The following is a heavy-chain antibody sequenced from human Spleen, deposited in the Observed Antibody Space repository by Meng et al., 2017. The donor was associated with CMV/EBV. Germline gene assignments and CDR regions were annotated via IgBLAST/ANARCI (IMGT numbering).Heavy chain of an antibody. CDR1: GGTFSSYA. J-gene: IGHJ4*02. CDR2: IIPILGIA. D-gene: IGHD3-9*01. Sequence: SVKVSCKASGGTFSSYAISWVRQAPGQGLEWMGGIIPILGIANYAQKFQGRVTIIADKSTSTAYMELSSLRSEDTAVYYCARSITIFQIDYWGQGTLVTVSS. V-gene: IGHV1-69*10. CDR3: ARSITIFQIDY.